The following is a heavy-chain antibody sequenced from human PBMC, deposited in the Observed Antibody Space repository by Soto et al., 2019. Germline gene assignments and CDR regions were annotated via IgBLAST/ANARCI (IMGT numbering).Heavy chain of an antibody. J-gene: IGHJ1*01. D-gene: IGHD2-15*01. CDR1: GFTFSDYY. CDR2: ISSSSSYT. V-gene: IGHV3-11*06. CDR3: ARGLGYCSGGSCFGDYFQH. Sequence: QVQLVESGGGLVKPGGSLRLSCAASGFTFSDYYMSWIRQAPGKGLEWVSYISSSSSYTNYADSVKGRFTISRDNAKNSLYLQMNSLRAEDTAVYYCARGLGYCSGGSCFGDYFQHWGQGTLVIVSS.